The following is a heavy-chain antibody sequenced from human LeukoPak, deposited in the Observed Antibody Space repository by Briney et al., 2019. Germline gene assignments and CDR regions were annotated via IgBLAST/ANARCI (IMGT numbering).Heavy chain of an antibody. CDR2: INPNSGGS. J-gene: IGHJ4*02. CDR1: GYTFTSYY. Sequence: ASVKVSCKASGYTFTSYYIHWMRQAPGQGLEWVGWINPNSGGSHYARRFQGRVTMTSDTCINTGYMELTSLTTDDTAVYYCARGPRYGESGYDLGPYWGQGTLVTVSS. V-gene: IGHV1-2*02. D-gene: IGHD5-12*01. CDR3: ARGPRYGESGYDLGPY.